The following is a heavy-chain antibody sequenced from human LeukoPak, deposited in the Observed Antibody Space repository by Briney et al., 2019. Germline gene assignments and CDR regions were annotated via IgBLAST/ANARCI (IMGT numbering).Heavy chain of an antibody. CDR1: RGSISSSGYY. D-gene: IGHD4-17*01. V-gene: IGHV4-39*01. Sequence: PSETLSLTCTVSRGSISSSGYYWGWIRQPPGKGLEWIGSIYFSGRTYYDPSVKSRVTISADTSKNQFALRLSSVTAADTAVYYCARHRAVRVRYFYYYYMDVWGKGTTVTISS. CDR2: IYFSGRT. J-gene: IGHJ6*03. CDR3: ARHRAVRVRYFYYYYMDV.